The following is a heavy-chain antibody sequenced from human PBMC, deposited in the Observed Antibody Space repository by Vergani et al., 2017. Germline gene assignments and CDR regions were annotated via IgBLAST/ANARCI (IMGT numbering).Heavy chain of an antibody. Sequence: EVQLVESGGGLVKPGGSLRLSCAASGFTFSSYSMNWVRQAPGKGLEWVSSISSSSSYIYYADSVKGRFTISRDNAKNSLYLQMNSLRAEDTALYYCAKGCVWDNLTGSFFDYWGQGTLVTVSS. CDR1: GFTFSSYS. D-gene: IGHD3-9*01. CDR3: AKGCVWDNLTGSFFDY. J-gene: IGHJ4*02. V-gene: IGHV3-21*04. CDR2: ISSSSSYI.